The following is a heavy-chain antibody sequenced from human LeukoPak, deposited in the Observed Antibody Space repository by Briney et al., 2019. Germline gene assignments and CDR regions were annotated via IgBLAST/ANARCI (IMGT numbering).Heavy chain of an antibody. CDR1: GYTLTELS. CDR2: FDPEDGET. J-gene: IGHJ4*02. CDR3: ATAPLKYCSGGSCADYFDY. D-gene: IGHD2-15*01. Sequence: ASVKVSCKVSGYTLTELSMHWVRQAPGKGLEWMGGFDPEDGETIYAQKFQGRVTMTEDTSTDTAYMELGSLRSEDTAVYYCATAPLKYCSGGSCADYFDYWGQGTLVTVSS. V-gene: IGHV1-24*01.